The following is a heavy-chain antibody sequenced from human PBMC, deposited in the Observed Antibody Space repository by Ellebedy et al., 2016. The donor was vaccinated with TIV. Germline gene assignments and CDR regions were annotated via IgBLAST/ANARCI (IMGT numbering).Heavy chain of an antibody. CDR3: ARDGAYNYDTYWYFAL. CDR2: ISTGSRNI. V-gene: IGHV3-48*02. J-gene: IGHJ2*01. D-gene: IGHD5-18*01. Sequence: GESLKISCEASGFTFSNSNLNWVRQAPGKGLEWVSYISTGSRNIYYADSVKGRFTISRDNAKNSLYLHMNSLRDEDTAVYYCARDGAYNYDTYWYFALWGRGTLVTVSS. CDR1: GFTFSNSN.